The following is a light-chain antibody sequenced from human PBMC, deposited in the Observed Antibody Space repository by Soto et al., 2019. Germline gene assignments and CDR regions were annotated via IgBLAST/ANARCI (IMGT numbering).Light chain of an antibody. CDR2: AAS. Sequence: DVQMTQAPSSLSASVGDRVTITSRASQRISNYLAWYQQKPGKVPKLLIYAASILQSGVPSRFSGSGSGTDFTLTISSLQPEDVATYYCQKYNGAPRTFGGGTKVEIK. CDR3: QKYNGAPRT. V-gene: IGKV1-27*01. CDR1: QRISNY. J-gene: IGKJ4*01.